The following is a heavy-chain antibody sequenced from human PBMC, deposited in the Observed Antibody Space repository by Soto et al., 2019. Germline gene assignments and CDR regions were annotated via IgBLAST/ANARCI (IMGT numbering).Heavy chain of an antibody. D-gene: IGHD2-21*01. J-gene: IGHJ4*02. CDR3: AKDGYCGGDCYSEDY. V-gene: IGHV3-23*01. CDR2: ISGSGSGT. Sequence: EVRLLESGGALVQPGGSLRLSCAVSGFTFTRYAMSWVRQAPGKGLEWVSSISGSGSGTYYADSVKGRFTISRDNSRNPLSLQMNSLRAEDTATYFCAKDGYCGGDCYSEDYWGQGTLVTVSS. CDR1: GFTFTRYA.